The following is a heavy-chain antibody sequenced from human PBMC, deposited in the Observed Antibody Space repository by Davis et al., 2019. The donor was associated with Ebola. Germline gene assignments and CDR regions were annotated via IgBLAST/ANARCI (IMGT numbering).Heavy chain of an antibody. J-gene: IGHJ5*02. CDR2: ISGSGGST. CDR3: AKGYSSGWFPWFDP. D-gene: IGHD6-19*01. Sequence: GGSLRLSCAASGFTFSSYAMSWVRQAPGKGLEWVSGISGSGGSTYYADSVKGRFTISRDSSKNTLYLQMNSLRAEDTAVYYCAKGYSSGWFPWFDPWGQGTLVTVSS. V-gene: IGHV3-23*01. CDR1: GFTFSSYA.